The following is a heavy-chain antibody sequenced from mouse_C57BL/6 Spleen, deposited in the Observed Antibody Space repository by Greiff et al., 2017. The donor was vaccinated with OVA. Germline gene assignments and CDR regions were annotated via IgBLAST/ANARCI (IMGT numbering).Heavy chain of an antibody. V-gene: IGHV2-5*01. D-gene: IGHD2-10*01. CDR3: AKNPYYGNYSFAY. Sequence: VQLQQSGPGLVQPSQSLSITCTVSGFSLTSYGVHWVRQSPGKGLEWLGVIWRGGSTDYNAAFMSRLSITKDNSKSQVFFKMNSLQADDTAIYYCAKNPYYGNYSFAYWGQGTLVTVSA. CDR2: IWRGGST. J-gene: IGHJ3*01. CDR1: GFSLTSYG.